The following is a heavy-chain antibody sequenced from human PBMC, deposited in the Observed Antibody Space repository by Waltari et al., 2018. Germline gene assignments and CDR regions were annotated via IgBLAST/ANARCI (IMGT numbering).Heavy chain of an antibody. J-gene: IGHJ5*02. CDR1: GGSIRSYY. CDR3: ARSYLKFEP. Sequence: QLQLQESGPGVVSVSETLSLTCSVSGGSIRSYYWSWLREPPGKPLEWIGHVYYAGSTGYNPSLKRRVTRSLDMSTNQFSLGLTSVTAADTATYYCARSYLKFEPWGPGTLVTVSS. V-gene: IGHV4-59*04. CDR2: VYYAGST. D-gene: IGHD3-10*01.